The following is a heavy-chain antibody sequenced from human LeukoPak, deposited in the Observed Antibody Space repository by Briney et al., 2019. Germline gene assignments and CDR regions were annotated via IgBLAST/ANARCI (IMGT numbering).Heavy chain of an antibody. Sequence: GGSLRLSCAASGFTFSSYSINWVRQAPGKGLEWVSCVSSTSGFICYADSVKGRFTISRDNAKNSLYLQMNSLRAEDTAVYYCARNRAGRYCSSTSCQNGGDAFDIWGQGTMVTVPS. D-gene: IGHD2-2*01. CDR2: VSSTSGFI. V-gene: IGHV3-21*01. J-gene: IGHJ3*02. CDR3: ARNRAGRYCSSTSCQNGGDAFDI. CDR1: GFTFSSYS.